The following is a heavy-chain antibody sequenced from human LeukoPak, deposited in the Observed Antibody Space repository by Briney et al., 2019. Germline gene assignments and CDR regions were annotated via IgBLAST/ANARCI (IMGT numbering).Heavy chain of an antibody. D-gene: IGHD3-10*02. CDR1: GFTFSSYE. CDR3: AELGITMIGGV. J-gene: IGHJ6*04. V-gene: IGHV3-48*03. CDR2: ISSSGSTI. Sequence: PGGSLRLSCAASGFTFSSYEMNWVRQAPGKGLEWVSYISSSGSTIYYADSVKGRFTISRDNAKNSLYLQLNSLRTEDTAVYYCAELGITMIGGVWGKGTTVTISS.